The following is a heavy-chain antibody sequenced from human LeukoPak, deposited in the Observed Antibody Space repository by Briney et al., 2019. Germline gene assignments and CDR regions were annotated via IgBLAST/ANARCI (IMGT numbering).Heavy chain of an antibody. D-gene: IGHD5-18*01. J-gene: IGHJ5*02. CDR2: SIPIFGTA. Sequence: GGSIPIFGTANYAQKFQGRVTITTDESTSTAYMELSSLRSEDTAVYYCARGRIQLWLPGWFDPWGQGTLVTVSS. V-gene: IGHV1-69*05. CDR3: ARGRIQLWLPGWFDP.